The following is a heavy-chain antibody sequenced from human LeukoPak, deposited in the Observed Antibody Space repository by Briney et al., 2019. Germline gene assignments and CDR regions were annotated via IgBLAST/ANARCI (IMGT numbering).Heavy chain of an antibody. Sequence: SGESLKISCKGSGYSFTSYWIGWVRPMPGKGLEWMGIIYPGDSDTRYSPSFQGQVTISADKSISTAYLQWSSLKASDTAMYYCARHHEYGQNWFDPWGQGTLVTVSS. V-gene: IGHV5-51*01. CDR3: ARHHEYGQNWFDP. J-gene: IGHJ5*02. CDR1: GYSFTSYW. CDR2: IYPGDSDT. D-gene: IGHD6-6*01.